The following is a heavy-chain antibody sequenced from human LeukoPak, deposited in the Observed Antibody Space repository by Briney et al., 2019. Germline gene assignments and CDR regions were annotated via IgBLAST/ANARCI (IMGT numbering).Heavy chain of an antibody. Sequence: PSETLSLTCTVSGGSISSSSYYWGWIRQPLGKGLEWIGSIYYSGSTYYNPSLKGRVTISVDTSKNQFSLKLSSVTAADTAVYYCAGHMTGSLNWFDPWGQGTLVTVSS. CDR1: GGSISSSSYY. CDR2: IYYSGST. J-gene: IGHJ5*02. V-gene: IGHV4-39*01. CDR3: AGHMTGSLNWFDP. D-gene: IGHD2-15*01.